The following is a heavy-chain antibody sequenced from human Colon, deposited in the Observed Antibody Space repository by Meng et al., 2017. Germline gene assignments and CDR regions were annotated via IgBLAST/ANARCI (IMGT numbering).Heavy chain of an antibody. V-gene: IGHV4-4*02. CDR3: ASFPPPGKQWLVTDY. D-gene: IGHD6-19*01. J-gene: IGHJ4*02. CDR1: GGYISSSNW. CDR2: IYHSGST. Sequence: RASVPGLVRPSVTFSLTCGVFGGYISSSNWWSGVRKPPGKGLEWIGEIYHSGSTNYNPSLKSRVTISVDKSKNQFSLKLSSATAADTAVYYCASFPPPGKQWLVTDYWGQGTLVTVSS.